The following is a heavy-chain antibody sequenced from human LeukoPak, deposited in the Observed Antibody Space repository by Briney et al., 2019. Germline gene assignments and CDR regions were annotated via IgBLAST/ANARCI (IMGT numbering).Heavy chain of an antibody. Sequence: SETLSLTCTVSGGSFSSSTYYWGWHRQPPGKGLEWIGSIYYSGSTYNNPSLKSRVTIFVDTSKNQFSLKLSSVTATDTAVYYCARTYGDYDDAFDVWGQGTMVTVSS. V-gene: IGHV4-39*01. D-gene: IGHD4-17*01. CDR2: IYYSGST. CDR1: GGSFSSSTYY. J-gene: IGHJ3*01. CDR3: ARTYGDYDDAFDV.